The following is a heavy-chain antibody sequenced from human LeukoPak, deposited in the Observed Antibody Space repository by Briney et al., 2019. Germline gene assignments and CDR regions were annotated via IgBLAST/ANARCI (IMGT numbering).Heavy chain of an antibody. J-gene: IGHJ4*02. CDR1: GFILSNHG. Sequence: HPGGSLRLSCAASGFILSNHGMLWPPRSTEKGGVWVSHINSDGSIINDADSVKGRFTISRDNAKNTLYLQMSSPIDDDTAVYYCARQKLGASDYWGQGTLVTVSS. CDR2: INSDGSII. V-gene: IGHV3-74*01. D-gene: IGHD1-26*01. CDR3: ARQKLGASDY.